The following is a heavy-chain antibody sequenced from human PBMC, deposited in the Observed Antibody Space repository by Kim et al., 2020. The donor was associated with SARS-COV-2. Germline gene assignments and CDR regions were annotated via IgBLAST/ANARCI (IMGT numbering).Heavy chain of an antibody. D-gene: IGHD3-9*01. CDR2: ISSSSSYI. CDR3: ARVVVLTGYSLFDY. CDR1: GFTFSSYS. V-gene: IGHV3-21*01. J-gene: IGHJ4*02. Sequence: GGSLRLSCAASGFTFSSYSMNWVRQAPGKGLEWVSSISSSSSYIYYADSVKGRFTISRDNAKNSLYLQMNSLRAEDTAVYYCARVVVLTGYSLFDYWGQGTLVTVSS.